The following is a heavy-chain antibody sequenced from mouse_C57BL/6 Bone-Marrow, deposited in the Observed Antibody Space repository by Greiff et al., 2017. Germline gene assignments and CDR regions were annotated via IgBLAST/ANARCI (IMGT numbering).Heavy chain of an antibody. Sequence: EVMLVESGGDLVKPGGSLKLSCAASGFTFSSYGMSWVRQTPDKRLEWVATISSGGSYTYYPDSAKGRFTISRDNAKNTLYLQMSSLKSEDTAMYYCAGYYYGRGDYWGQGTSVTVSS. CDR1: GFTFSSYG. D-gene: IGHD1-1*01. CDR3: AGYYYGRGDY. V-gene: IGHV5-6*01. CDR2: ISSGGSYT. J-gene: IGHJ4*01.